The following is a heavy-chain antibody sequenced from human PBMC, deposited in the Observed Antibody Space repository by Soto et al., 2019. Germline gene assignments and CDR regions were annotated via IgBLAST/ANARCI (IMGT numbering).Heavy chain of an antibody. J-gene: IGHJ5*02. V-gene: IGHV4-31*03. Sequence: QVQLQESGPGLVMPSQTLSLTCTVSGGSMNSASYYWTWIRQHPGKGLEWIGYILYSGKTYYNPSLTSRVVISVDSSXRXFSLDLTSVTAADTAVYYCARSYTLSLWPAPNWFDPWGQGTLVTVSS. CDR3: ARSYTLSLWPAPNWFDP. CDR2: ILYSGKT. D-gene: IGHD2-2*02. CDR1: GGSMNSASYY.